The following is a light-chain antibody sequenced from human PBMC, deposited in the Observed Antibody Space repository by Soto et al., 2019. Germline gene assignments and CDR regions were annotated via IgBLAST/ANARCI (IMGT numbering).Light chain of an antibody. V-gene: IGKV3-15*01. J-gene: IGKJ4*01. CDR2: DAS. CDR3: QQYNNWPLT. CDR1: QTINNN. Sequence: ITQGPATLTVSQGERATLSCRASQTINNNVAWYQLKDGQAPRLLIFDASTRATGIPARFSGSGSGTEFTLSISNVQSEDLAVYYCQQYNNWPLTCGGGTKV.